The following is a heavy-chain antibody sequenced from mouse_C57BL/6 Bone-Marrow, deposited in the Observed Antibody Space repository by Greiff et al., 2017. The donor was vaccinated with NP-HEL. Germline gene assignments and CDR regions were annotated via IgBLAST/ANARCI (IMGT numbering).Heavy chain of an antibody. CDR3: AREGYGYYAMDY. CDR2: IDPSDSYT. D-gene: IGHD3-2*02. Sequence: QVLLQQPGAELVMPGASVKLSCKASGYTFTSYWMHWVKQRPGQGLEWIGEIDPSDSYTNYNQKFKGKSTLTVDKSSSTAYMQLSSLTSEDSAVYYCAREGYGYYAMDYWGQGTSVTVSS. V-gene: IGHV1-69*01. J-gene: IGHJ4*01. CDR1: GYTFTSYW.